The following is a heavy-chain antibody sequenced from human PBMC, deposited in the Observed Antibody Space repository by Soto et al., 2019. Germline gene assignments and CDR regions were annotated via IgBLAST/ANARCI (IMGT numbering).Heavy chain of an antibody. V-gene: IGHV3-15*01. D-gene: IGHD3-3*01. CDR3: TTGLTIFGVVSDP. J-gene: IGHJ5*02. Sequence: GGSLRLSCAASGFPFSNALMTWVRQAPGKGLDWVGRIKSKSDGSTTYSAAPVTGRFIISRNDSKKTLYLQRNSLKTEDTAAYYCTTGLTIFGVVSDPRGKGTLVTVSS. CDR1: GFPFSNAL. CDR2: IKSKSDGSTT.